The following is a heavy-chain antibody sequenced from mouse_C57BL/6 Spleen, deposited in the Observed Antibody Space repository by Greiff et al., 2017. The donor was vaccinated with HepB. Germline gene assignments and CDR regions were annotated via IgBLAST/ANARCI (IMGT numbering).Heavy chain of an antibody. CDR3: ANYYDSRWFAY. V-gene: IGHV1-64*01. CDR1: GNPFPSYW. Sequence: QVQLQQPGAELVKPGASVKLSCKASGNPFPSYWMHWVKQSPGQGLEWIGLIHPNSGSTNYNEKFKSKATLTVDKSSSTAYMQLSSLTSEDSAVYYCANYYDSRWFAYWGQGTLVTVSA. J-gene: IGHJ3*01. CDR2: IHPNSGST. D-gene: IGHD2-4*01.